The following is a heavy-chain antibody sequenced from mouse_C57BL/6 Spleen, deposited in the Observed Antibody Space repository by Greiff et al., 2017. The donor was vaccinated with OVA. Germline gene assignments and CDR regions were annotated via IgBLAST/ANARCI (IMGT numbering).Heavy chain of an antibody. CDR1: GFTFSDYG. CDR2: ISSGSSTI. J-gene: IGHJ3*01. V-gene: IGHV5-17*01. Sequence: EVKLVESGGGLVKPGGSLKLSCAASGFTFSDYGMHWVRQAPEKGLEWVAYISSGSSTIYYADTVKGRFTISRDNAKNTLFLQMTSLRSEDTAMYYCALGGSSPFAYWGQGTLVTVSA. CDR3: ALGGSSPFAY. D-gene: IGHD1-1*01.